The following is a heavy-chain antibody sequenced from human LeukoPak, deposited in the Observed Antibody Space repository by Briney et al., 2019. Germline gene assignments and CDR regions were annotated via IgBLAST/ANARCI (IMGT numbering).Heavy chain of an antibody. CDR1: GYTFTSYD. CDR2: MNPNSGNT. D-gene: IGHD2-15*01. V-gene: IGHV1-8*01. Sequence: GASVKVSCKASGYTFTSYDINWVRQATGQGLEWMGWMNPNSGNTGYAQKFQGRVTMIRNTSISTAYMELSSLRSEDTAVYYCARRTRELGYYSGGSCYHDAFDMWGPGTMVTVSS. CDR3: ARRTRELGYYSGGSCYHDAFDM. J-gene: IGHJ3*02.